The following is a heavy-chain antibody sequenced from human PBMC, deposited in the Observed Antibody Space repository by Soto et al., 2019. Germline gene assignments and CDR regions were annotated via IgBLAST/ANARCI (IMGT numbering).Heavy chain of an antibody. CDR2: ISAYNGNT. Sequence: QVQLVQSGAEVKKPGASVKVSCKASGYTFTSYGISWVRQAPGQGLEWRGWISAYNGNTNYAQKLQGRVTMTTDTSTSTAYMELRSLRSDDTAVYYCARRYCSGGSCYLMDYWGQGTLVTVSS. CDR1: GYTFTSYG. D-gene: IGHD2-15*01. J-gene: IGHJ4*02. V-gene: IGHV1-18*01. CDR3: ARRYCSGGSCYLMDY.